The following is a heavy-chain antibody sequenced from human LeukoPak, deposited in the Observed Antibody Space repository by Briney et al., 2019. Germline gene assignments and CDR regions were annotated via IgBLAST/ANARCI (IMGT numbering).Heavy chain of an antibody. D-gene: IGHD2-2*01. CDR2: MNPNSGNT. CDR1: GYTFSTYD. J-gene: IGHJ4*02. V-gene: IGHV1-8*03. CDR3: ARAIRYQLLSDY. Sequence: ASVKVSCKTSGYTFSTYDINWVRQAAGQGLEWMGWMNPNSGNTGFTQKLQGRANITRDTSITTAYLELSSLRSEDTAVYYCARAIRYQLLSDYWGQGTLVTVSS.